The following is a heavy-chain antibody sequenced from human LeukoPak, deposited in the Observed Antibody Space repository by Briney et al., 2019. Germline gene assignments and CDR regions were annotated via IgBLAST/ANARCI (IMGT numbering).Heavy chain of an antibody. J-gene: IGHJ4*02. CDR3: ARISRYGLYY. Sequence: GGSLRLSCAASGFTFSGHWMSWVRQAPGKGLEWVANIKSDGSEKYYVDPVKGRFTISRDNAKNSLYLQMNSLRPEDTAVYYCARISRYGLYYWGQGTLVTVSS. CDR2: IKSDGSEK. D-gene: IGHD3-16*01. CDR1: GFTFSGHW. V-gene: IGHV3-7*04.